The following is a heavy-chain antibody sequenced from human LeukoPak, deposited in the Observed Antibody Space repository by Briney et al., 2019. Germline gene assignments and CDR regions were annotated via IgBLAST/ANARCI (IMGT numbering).Heavy chain of an antibody. D-gene: IGHD3-3*01. Sequence: GGSLRLSCAASGFTFSSYAMSWVRQAPGKGLEWVSAISGSGGRTYYADSVKGRFTISRDNSKNTLYLQMNSLRAEDTAVYYCAKSPSLFGVVIILDYWGQGTLVTVSS. CDR2: ISGSGGRT. J-gene: IGHJ4*02. V-gene: IGHV3-23*01. CDR1: GFTFSSYA. CDR3: AKSPSLFGVVIILDY.